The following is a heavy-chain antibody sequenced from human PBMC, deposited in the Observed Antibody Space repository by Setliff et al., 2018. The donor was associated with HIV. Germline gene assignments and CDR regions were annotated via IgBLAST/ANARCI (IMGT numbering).Heavy chain of an antibody. V-gene: IGHV4-4*07. CDR2: FYTSGST. CDR1: GGSISSYY. CDR3: AREIWGQVAHVPSGMDV. D-gene: IGHD5-12*01. Sequence: SETLSLTCTVSGGSISSYYWSWIRQPAGKGLEWIGRFYTSGSTNYNPSLKSRVTMSVDTSKNQFSLKVRYVTAADTAIYYCAREIWGQVAHVPSGMDVWGQGTTVTVSS. J-gene: IGHJ6*02.